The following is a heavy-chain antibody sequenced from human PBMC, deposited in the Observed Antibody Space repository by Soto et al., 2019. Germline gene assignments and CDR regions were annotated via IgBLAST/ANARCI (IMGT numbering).Heavy chain of an antibody. J-gene: IGHJ3*02. Sequence: SVKVSCQASGGTFSSYAISWVRQAPGQGLEWMGGIIPIFGTANYAQKFQGRVTITADESTSTAYMELSSLRSEDTAVYYCARQVGGPDAFDIWGQGTMVTVSS. CDR3: ARQVGGPDAFDI. CDR1: GGTFSSYA. CDR2: IIPIFGTA. V-gene: IGHV1-69*13. D-gene: IGHD3-10*01.